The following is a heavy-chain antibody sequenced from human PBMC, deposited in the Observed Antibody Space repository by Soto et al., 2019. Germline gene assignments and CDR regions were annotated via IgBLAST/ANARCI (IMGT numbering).Heavy chain of an antibody. J-gene: IGHJ4*02. CDR1: GYVFPSYG. D-gene: IGHD1-26*01. CDR2: ISAYNGNT. Sequence: QVQLVQSGAEVKKPGASVKVSCKASGYVFPSYGINWVRQAPGQGLEWMGWISAYNGNTDYAQKYQGRATMTKDTPTSTAYMELRSLISDDPAVYYCARDNIVGAPDYWGQGTLVTVTS. V-gene: IGHV1-18*01. CDR3: ARDNIVGAPDY.